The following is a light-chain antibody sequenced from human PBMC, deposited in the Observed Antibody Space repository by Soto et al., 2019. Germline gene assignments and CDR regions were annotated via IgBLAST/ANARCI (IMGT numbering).Light chain of an antibody. J-gene: IGKJ1*01. CDR1: QSVSSN. CDR2: GAS. V-gene: IGKV3-15*01. CDR3: QQYNNWPRT. Sequence: EIVMTQSPATLSVSPGERATLSCRASQSVSSNLAWYQQKPGQAPRLLIYGASTRATGNPARFSGSGSGTEFTHTISSLQSEDFAVYYCQQYNNWPRTFGQGTKVEIK.